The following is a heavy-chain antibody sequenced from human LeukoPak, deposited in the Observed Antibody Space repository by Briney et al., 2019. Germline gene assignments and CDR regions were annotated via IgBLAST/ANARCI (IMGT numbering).Heavy chain of an antibody. CDR3: ARSIGSSWTYNWFDP. V-gene: IGHV5-51*01. J-gene: IGHJ5*02. Sequence: GGSLKISCKGSGYSFTSYWIGWVRQMPGKGLEWMGIIYPGDSDTRYSPSFQGQVTISADKSISTAYLQRNRLKASDTAMYYCARSIGSSWTYNWFDPWGQGTLVTVSS. CDR1: GYSFTSYW. CDR2: IYPGDSDT. D-gene: IGHD6-13*01.